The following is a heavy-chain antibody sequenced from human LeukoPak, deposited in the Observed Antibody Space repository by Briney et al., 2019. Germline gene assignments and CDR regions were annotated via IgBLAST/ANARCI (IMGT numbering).Heavy chain of an antibody. CDR3: ARDLGEYSYRYYFDY. V-gene: IGHV1-18*01. J-gene: IGHJ4*02. Sequence: GASVKLSCNASGYTFTSYGICWVRQGPGQGIEWMGWMGAYNGNTNHAHKLQGRVTMTTDTATSTAYMELRRLSSDDTAVYYCARDLGEYSYRYYFDYWGQGTLVTVSS. CDR2: MGAYNGNT. CDR1: GYTFTSYG. D-gene: IGHD5-18*01.